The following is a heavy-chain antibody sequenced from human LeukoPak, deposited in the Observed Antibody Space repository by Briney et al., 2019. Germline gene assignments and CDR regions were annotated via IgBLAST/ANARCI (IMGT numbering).Heavy chain of an antibody. J-gene: IGHJ4*02. CDR2: ISGSGGST. Sequence: GGSLRRYCAASGFTFSSYAMSWVRHAPGKGLEWVSAISGSGGSTYYADSVKGRFTISRDNSKNTLYLQMNSLRAEDTAVYYCAKAYSDYGFDYWGQGTLVTVSS. D-gene: IGHD4-11*01. CDR3: AKAYSDYGFDY. V-gene: IGHV3-23*01. CDR1: GFTFSSYA.